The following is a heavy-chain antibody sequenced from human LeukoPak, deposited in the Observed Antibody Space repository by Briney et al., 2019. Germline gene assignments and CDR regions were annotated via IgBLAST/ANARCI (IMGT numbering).Heavy chain of an antibody. CDR3: ARGWELSFDY. J-gene: IGHJ4*02. CDR2: IYYSGGT. V-gene: IGHV4-59*01. CDR1: GGSISSYY. D-gene: IGHD1-26*01. Sequence: SETLSLTCTVSGGSISSYYWSWIRQPPGKGLEWIGYIYYSGGTNYNPSLKSRVTISVDTSKNQFSLKLSSVTAADTAVYYCARGWELSFDYWGQGTLVTVSS.